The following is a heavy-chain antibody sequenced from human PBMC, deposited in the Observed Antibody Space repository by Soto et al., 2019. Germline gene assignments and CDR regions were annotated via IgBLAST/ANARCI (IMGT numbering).Heavy chain of an antibody. D-gene: IGHD1-1*01. V-gene: IGHV1-18*01. Sequence: QVHLVQSGXEVKKPGXSVKVSCKGSGYGFTTYGITWVRQAPGQGLEWMAWISAHNGNTNYAQKLQGRVTVTRDTSTSTAYMELRSLRSDDTAVYYCARGRYGDYWGQGALVTVSS. J-gene: IGHJ4*02. CDR3: ARGRYGDY. CDR1: GYGFTTYG. CDR2: ISAHNGNT.